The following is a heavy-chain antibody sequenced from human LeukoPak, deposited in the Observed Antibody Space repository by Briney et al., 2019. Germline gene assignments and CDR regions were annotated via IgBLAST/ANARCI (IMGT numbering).Heavy chain of an antibody. CDR3: ARSGYGGNSFDY. J-gene: IGHJ4*02. CDR1: GYTFTGYD. Sequence: ASVKVSCKASGYTFTGYDINWVRQATGQGLEWMGWMNPNSGNTGYAQKFQGRVTMTRNTSISTAYMELSSLRSEDTAVYYCARSGYGGNSFDYWGQGTLVTVSS. V-gene: IGHV1-8*01. D-gene: IGHD4-23*01. CDR2: MNPNSGNT.